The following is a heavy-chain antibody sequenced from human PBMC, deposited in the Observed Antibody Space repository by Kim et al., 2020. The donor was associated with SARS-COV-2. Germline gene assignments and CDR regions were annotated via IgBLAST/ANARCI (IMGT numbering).Heavy chain of an antibody. D-gene: IGHD3-16*01. J-gene: IGHJ4*01. Sequence: SETLSLTCTVSGGSISHYYWNWIRQSPGKGLEWIGYIYFNGDTKYNLSLRSRVTISVDPSKNQFSLKLTSMTAADTAVYFCARGWGSGGFDSWGHGTLVT. V-gene: IGHV4-59*12. CDR3: ARGWGSGGFDS. CDR2: IYFNGDT. CDR1: GGSISHYY.